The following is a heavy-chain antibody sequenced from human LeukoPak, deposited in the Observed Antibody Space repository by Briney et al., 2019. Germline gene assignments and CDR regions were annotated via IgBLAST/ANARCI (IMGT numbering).Heavy chain of an antibody. J-gene: IGHJ4*02. V-gene: IGHV4-39*01. CDR2: IYYSGST. CDR1: GGSISSSSYY. D-gene: IGHD2-2*02. CDR3: ASYAALLPYTTFDY. Sequence: SETLSLTCTVSGGSISSSSYYWGWIRQPPGKGLEWIGSIYYSGSTYYNPSLKSRVTISVDTSKNQFSLKLSSVTAADTAVYYCASYAALLPYTTFDYWGQGTLVTVSS.